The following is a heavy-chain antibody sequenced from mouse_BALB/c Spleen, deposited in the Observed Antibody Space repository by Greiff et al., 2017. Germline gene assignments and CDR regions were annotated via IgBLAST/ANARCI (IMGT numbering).Heavy chain of an antibody. CDR2: IAPGSGST. D-gene: IGHD2-3*01. V-gene: IGHV1S41*01. CDR3: ARGYDGYSLYYFDY. J-gene: IGHJ2*01. Sequence: ELARPGASVKMSCKASGYTFTSYTMHWIKQRPGQGLEWIGRIAPGSGSTYYNEMFKGKATLTVDTSSSTAYIQLSSLSSEDSAVYFCARGYDGYSLYYFDYWGQGTTLTVSS. CDR1: GYTFTSYT.